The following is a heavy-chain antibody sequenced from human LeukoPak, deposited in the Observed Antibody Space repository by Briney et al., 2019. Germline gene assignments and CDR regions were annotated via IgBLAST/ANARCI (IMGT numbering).Heavy chain of an antibody. D-gene: IGHD2-15*01. CDR1: GFTFSGHG. V-gene: IGHV3-23*01. CDR3: ARGGEVVVAATSHLNWFDP. Sequence: GGSLRLSCAASGFTFSGHGMNWVRQAPGKGLEWVSGITGSGATTYYADSVKGRFTISRDNAKNSLYLQMNSLRAEDTAVYYCARGGEVVVAATSHLNWFDPWGQGTLVTVSS. J-gene: IGHJ5*02. CDR2: ITGSGATT.